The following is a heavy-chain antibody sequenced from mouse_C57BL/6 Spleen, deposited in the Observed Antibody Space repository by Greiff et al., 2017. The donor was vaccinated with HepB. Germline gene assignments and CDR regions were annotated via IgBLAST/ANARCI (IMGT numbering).Heavy chain of an antibody. V-gene: IGHV10-1*01. J-gene: IGHJ4*01. Sequence: EVMLVESGGGLVQPKGSLKLSCAASGFSFNTYAMNWVRQAPGKGLEWVARIRSKSNNYATYYADSVKDRFTISRDDSESMLYLQMNNLKTEDTAMYYCVRQDDYDVYAMDYWGQGTSVTVSS. CDR3: VRQDDYDVYAMDY. CDR1: GFSFNTYA. CDR2: IRSKSNNYAT. D-gene: IGHD2-4*01.